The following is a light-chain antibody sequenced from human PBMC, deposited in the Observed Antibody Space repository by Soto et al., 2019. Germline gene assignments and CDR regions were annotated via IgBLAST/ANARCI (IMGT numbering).Light chain of an antibody. Sequence: QSALTQPPSASGSPGQSVTISCTGTSSDVGGYNYVSWYQQHPGKAPKLMIYEVSKRPSGVPDRFSGSKSGNTASLTVSGLQAEDEADYYCSSYAGSNNRVFGTGTKLTGL. CDR2: EVS. CDR3: SSYAGSNNRV. V-gene: IGLV2-8*01. CDR1: SSDVGGYNY. J-gene: IGLJ1*01.